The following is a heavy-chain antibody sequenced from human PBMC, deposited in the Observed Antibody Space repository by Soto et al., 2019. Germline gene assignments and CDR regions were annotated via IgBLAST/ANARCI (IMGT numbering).Heavy chain of an antibody. CDR3: ARDVYGDYALDS. Sequence: EVQLVESGGGLVQPGESLRLSCVACGLTVSRHRMNWVRQAPGKGLEWVSYISSTTNSIHYADSVKGRFTVSRDNAENSVYLQMNSLRVEDTAVYYCARDVYGDYALDSWGQGTLVTVTS. CDR1: GLTVSRHR. V-gene: IGHV3-48*01. J-gene: IGHJ4*02. CDR2: ISSTTNSI. D-gene: IGHD4-17*01.